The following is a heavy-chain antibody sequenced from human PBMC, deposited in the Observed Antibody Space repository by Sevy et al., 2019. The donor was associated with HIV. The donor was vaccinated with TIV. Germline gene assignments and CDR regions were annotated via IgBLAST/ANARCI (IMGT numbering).Heavy chain of an antibody. Sequence: SETLSLTCTVSGDSITSGTYYWGWIRQSPGKGLEWIGSIYHSGSIYHNPSLRSRVTISVDTSKNQVSLRLRSVTAADTAVYYCARQTQLYFDTWGQGTLVTVSS. D-gene: IGHD2-8*01. J-gene: IGHJ5*02. CDR1: GDSITSGTYY. CDR2: IYHSGSI. CDR3: ARQTQLYFDT. V-gene: IGHV4-39*01.